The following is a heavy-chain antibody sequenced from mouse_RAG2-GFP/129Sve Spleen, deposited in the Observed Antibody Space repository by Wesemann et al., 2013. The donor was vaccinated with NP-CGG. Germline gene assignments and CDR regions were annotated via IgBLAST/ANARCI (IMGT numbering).Heavy chain of an antibody. J-gene: IGHJ4*01. Sequence: EVQLVESGGGLVKPGGSLKLSCAASGFAFSSYDMSWVRQTPEKRLEWVAYISSGGGSTYYPDTVKGRFTISRDNAKNTLYLQMSSLKSEDTAMYYCASYYGSSYYAMDYWGQGTSVTVSS. CDR1: GFAFSSYD. CDR2: ISSGGGST. V-gene: IGHV5-12-1*01. D-gene: IGHD1-1*01. CDR3: ASYYGSSYYAMDY.